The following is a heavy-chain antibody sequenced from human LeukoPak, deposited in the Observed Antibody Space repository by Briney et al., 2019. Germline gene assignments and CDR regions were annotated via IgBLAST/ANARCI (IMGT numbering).Heavy chain of an antibody. CDR2: ISSSSSYI. J-gene: IGHJ4*02. V-gene: IGHV3-21*01. Sequence: GESLKISCAASGFTFSSYSMNWVRQAPGKGLEWVSSISSSSSYIYYADSVKGRFTISRDNAKNSLYLQMNSLRAEDTAVYYCARDLDFGEYVDYWGQGTLVTVSS. CDR3: ARDLDFGEYVDY. CDR1: GFTFSSYS. D-gene: IGHD4-17*01.